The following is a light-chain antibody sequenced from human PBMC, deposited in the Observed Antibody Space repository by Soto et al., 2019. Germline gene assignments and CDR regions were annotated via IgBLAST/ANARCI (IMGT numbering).Light chain of an antibody. V-gene: IGLV2-14*01. J-gene: IGLJ1*01. Sequence: SALTQPASVSGSPGQSITISCTGTSSDVGRYNSVSWYQQHPGKAPKLMIYDVNNRPSGVSNRFSGSKSDNTASLTISGLQAEDEADYYCTSYTSIATHVFGTGTKVTVL. CDR3: TSYTSIATHV. CDR1: SSDVGRYNS. CDR2: DVN.